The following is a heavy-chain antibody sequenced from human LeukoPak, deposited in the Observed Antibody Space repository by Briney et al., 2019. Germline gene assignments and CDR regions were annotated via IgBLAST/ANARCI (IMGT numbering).Heavy chain of an antibody. V-gene: IGHV3-NL1*01. D-gene: IGHD2-8*02. CDR2: IFPSGGEI. Sequence: HPGGSLRLSCAASGFTFSDYGMHWVRQAPGKGLEWVSSIFPSGGEIHYADSVRGRFTISRDNSKSTLSLQMNSLRAEDTAIYYCATYRQVLLPFESWGQGTLVTVSS. J-gene: IGHJ4*02. CDR1: GFTFSDYG. CDR3: ATYRQVLLPFES.